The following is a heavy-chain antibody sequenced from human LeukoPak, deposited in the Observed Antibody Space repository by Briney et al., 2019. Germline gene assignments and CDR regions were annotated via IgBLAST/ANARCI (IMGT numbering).Heavy chain of an antibody. CDR1: GFTFSTYW. J-gene: IGHJ4*02. CDR3: TREGILGTNWGSKY. V-gene: IGHV3-74*01. Sequence: GGSLRLSCAASGFTFSTYWMHWVRQAPGKGLVWVSRISSDGSITSYADSVKGRFTISRDNAKNTLYLQMNSLRVEDTAVYYCTREGILGTNWGSKYWGQGTLVTVSS. CDR2: ISSDGSIT. D-gene: IGHD2/OR15-2a*01.